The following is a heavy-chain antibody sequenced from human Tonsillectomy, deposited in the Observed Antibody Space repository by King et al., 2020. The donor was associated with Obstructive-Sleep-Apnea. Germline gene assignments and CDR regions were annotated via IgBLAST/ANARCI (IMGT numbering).Heavy chain of an antibody. J-gene: IGHJ4*02. Sequence: VQLVESGGGLVQPGRSLRLFCAASGFSFSLHAMHWVRQAPGQGLEWVATVSFDGDNLYYADSVKGRFTISRDTSKNTVDLQMDILRTEDTAVYFCARGTREFDHWGQGTLVAVSS. CDR3: ARGTREFDH. V-gene: IGHV3-30*14. D-gene: IGHD2-15*01. CDR1: GFSFSLHA. CDR2: VSFDGDNL.